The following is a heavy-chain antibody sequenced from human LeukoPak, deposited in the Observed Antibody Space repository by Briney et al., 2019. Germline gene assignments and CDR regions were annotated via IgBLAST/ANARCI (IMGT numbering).Heavy chain of an antibody. Sequence: SETLSLTCSVSGDSVISGLYYWTWVRQPPGKGLEWIGYVYHSGSTTYNPSLKSRVTISIDTSQNKFSLKLRSVTAADTAMYHCARGKYYGDSDFWGQGTLVIVSS. CDR3: ARGKYYGDSDF. V-gene: IGHV4-61*01. CDR2: VYHSGST. D-gene: IGHD3-3*01. CDR1: GDSVISGLYY. J-gene: IGHJ4*02.